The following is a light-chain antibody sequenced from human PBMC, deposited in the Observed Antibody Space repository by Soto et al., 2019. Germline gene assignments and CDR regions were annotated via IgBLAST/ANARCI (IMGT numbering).Light chain of an antibody. V-gene: IGLV2-14*01. CDR1: SSDVGAYNL. CDR2: EVS. Sequence: QSALTQPASVSGSPGQSVTISCTGTSSDVGAYNLVSWYQQYPGKAPKLMIYEVSNRPSGVPNRFSGSKSGNTASLTISGLQAEDEADYYCCTSYEGGGKYVFGTGTKVTVL. CDR3: TSYEGGGKYV. J-gene: IGLJ1*01.